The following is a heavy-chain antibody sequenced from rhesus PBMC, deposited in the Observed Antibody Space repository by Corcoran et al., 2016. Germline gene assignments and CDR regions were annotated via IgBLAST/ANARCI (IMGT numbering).Heavy chain of an antibody. CDR3: ARDVVFGLVNTRGFDY. CDR1: GGSIRDDYY. J-gene: IGHJ4*01. Sequence: QVQLQESGPGLVKPSETLSLTCAVSGGSIRDDYYWSWIRQPPGKGREWSGYIYGSGRGTNSHPSLKNRVTISIDTSQNQFSLMLSSVTAADTAVYYCARDVVFGLVNTRGFDYWGQGVLVTVSS. D-gene: IGHD3-3*01. V-gene: IGHV4-106*01. CDR2: IYGSGRGT.